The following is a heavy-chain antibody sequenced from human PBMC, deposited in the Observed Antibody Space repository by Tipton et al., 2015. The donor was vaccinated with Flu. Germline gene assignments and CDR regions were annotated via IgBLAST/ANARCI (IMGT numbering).Heavy chain of an antibody. D-gene: IGHD3-16*01. Sequence: SLRLSCAASGFIFSSSEMHWVRQAPGMGLEWIAYISGTATSIYYADSVKGRFTISRDNAKNSLYLEMSSLRGEDTAVYYCARDAGLRRFFDSWGQGTLVTVPS. CDR3: ARDAGLRRFFDS. J-gene: IGHJ4*02. V-gene: IGHV3-48*03. CDR1: GFIFSSSE. CDR2: ISGTATSI.